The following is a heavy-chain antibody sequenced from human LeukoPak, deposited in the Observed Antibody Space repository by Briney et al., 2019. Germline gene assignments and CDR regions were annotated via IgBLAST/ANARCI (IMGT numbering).Heavy chain of an antibody. CDR1: GFTFDDHG. V-gene: IGHV3-20*04. J-gene: IGHJ4*02. CDR2: INWNGGST. D-gene: IGHD6-13*01. CDR3: AREGGSSSWRDY. Sequence: AGGSLRLSCAASGFTFDDHGMSWVRQAPGKGLEWVSGINWNGGSTGYADSVKGRFTISRDNAKNSLYLQMNSLRAEDTALYYCAREGGSSSWRDYWGQGTLVTVSS.